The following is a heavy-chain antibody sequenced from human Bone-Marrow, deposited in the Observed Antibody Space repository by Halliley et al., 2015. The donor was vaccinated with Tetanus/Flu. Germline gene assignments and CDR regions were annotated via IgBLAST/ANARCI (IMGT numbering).Heavy chain of an antibody. CDR3: ARGGPSYYANSGSDFDY. Sequence: SLRLSCAASGFTVSSYYMSWVRQAPGKGLEWVSVIHSAGSTYYADSVKGRFTISRDNSKNTLNLQMNSLRVQDTAVYYCARGGPSYYANSGSDFDYWGQGTLVTVPS. CDR2: IHSAGST. V-gene: IGHV3-53*01. CDR1: GFTVSSYY. D-gene: IGHD3-22*01. J-gene: IGHJ4*02.